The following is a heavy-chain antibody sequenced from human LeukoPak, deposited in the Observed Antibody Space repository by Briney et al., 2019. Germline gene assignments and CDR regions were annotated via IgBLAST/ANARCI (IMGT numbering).Heavy chain of an antibody. CDR3: ARGTYDFWSGYSYYYYYMDV. D-gene: IGHD3-3*01. V-gene: IGHV4-31*03. J-gene: IGHJ6*03. Sequence: PSQTLSLTCTVSGGSISSGGYYWSWIRQHPGKGLEWIGYIYYSGSTYYNPSLKNRVTISVDTSKNQFSLKLSSVTAADTAVYYCARGTYDFWSGYSYYYYYMDVWGKGPTVTVSS. CDR1: GGSISSGGYY. CDR2: IYYSGST.